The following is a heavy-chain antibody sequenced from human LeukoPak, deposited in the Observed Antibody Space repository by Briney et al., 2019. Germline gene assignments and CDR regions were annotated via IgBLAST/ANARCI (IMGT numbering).Heavy chain of an antibody. CDR3: ARTPFSVVVTAISAYSDY. CDR2: ISYDGSNK. Sequence: PGRSLRLSCAASGFTFSSYAMHWVGQAPGKGLEWVAVISYDGSNKYYADSVKGRFTISRDNSKNTLYLQMNSLRAEDTDVYCCARTPFSVVVTAISAYSDYWGQGTPVTVSS. CDR1: GFTFSSYA. V-gene: IGHV3-30-3*01. D-gene: IGHD2-21*02. J-gene: IGHJ4*02.